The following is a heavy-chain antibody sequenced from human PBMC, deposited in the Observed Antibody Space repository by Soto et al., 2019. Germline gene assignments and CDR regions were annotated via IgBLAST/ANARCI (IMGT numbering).Heavy chain of an antibody. CDR3: ARDLEITMVRGAGWYYGMDV. D-gene: IGHD3-10*01. CDR1: GFTFASSA. Sequence: ASVKVSCKASGFTFASSAVQWVRQARGQRLEWIGWIVVGSGNTNYAQKFQGRVTITADESTSTAYMELSSLRSEDTAVYYCARDLEITMVRGAGWYYGMDVWGQGTTVTVSS. CDR2: IVVGSGNT. J-gene: IGHJ6*02. V-gene: IGHV1-58*01.